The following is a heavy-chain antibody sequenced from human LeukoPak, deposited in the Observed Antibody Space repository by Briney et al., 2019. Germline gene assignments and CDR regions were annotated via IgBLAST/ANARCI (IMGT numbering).Heavy chain of an antibody. V-gene: IGHV1-69*05. J-gene: IGHJ4*02. CDR1: GGTFSSYA. CDR3: ASGGVWGPQQPIDY. CDR2: IIPIFGTA. D-gene: IGHD3-16*01. Sequence: GASVKVSCKASGGTFSSYAISWVRQAPGQGLEWMGGIIPIFGTANYAQKFQGRVTITTDESTSTAYMELSSLRSEDTAVYYCASGGVWGPQQPIDYWGQGTLVTVSS.